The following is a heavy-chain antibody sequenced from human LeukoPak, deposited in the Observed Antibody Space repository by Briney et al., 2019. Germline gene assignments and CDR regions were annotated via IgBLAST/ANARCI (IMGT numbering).Heavy chain of an antibody. Sequence: TGGSLRLSCAASGFTFSSYAMSWVRQAPGKGLEWVSAISGSGGSTYYADSVKGRFTISRGNPKNTLYLQMNSLRAEDTAVYYCAKFNDYYGSGSTNYFDYWGQGTLVTVSS. D-gene: IGHD3-10*01. CDR3: AKFNDYYGSGSTNYFDY. CDR1: GFTFSSYA. J-gene: IGHJ4*02. CDR2: ISGSGGST. V-gene: IGHV3-23*01.